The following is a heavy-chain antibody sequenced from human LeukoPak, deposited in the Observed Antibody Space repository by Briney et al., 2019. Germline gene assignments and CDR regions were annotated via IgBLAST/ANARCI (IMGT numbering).Heavy chain of an antibody. J-gene: IGHJ3*02. Sequence: SETLSLTCTVSGGSISSSSYYWSWIRQPPGKGLEWIGEINHSGSTNYNPSLKSRVTISVDTSKNQFSLKLSSVTAADTAVYYCARGHIITMIVVVITTGAFDIWGQGTMVTVSS. CDR3: ARGHIITMIVVVITTGAFDI. CDR1: GGSISSSSYY. CDR2: INHSGST. D-gene: IGHD3-22*01. V-gene: IGHV4-39*07.